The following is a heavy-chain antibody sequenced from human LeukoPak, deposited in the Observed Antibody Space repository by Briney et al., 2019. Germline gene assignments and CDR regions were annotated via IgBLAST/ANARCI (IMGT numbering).Heavy chain of an antibody. CDR1: GGSISSSSYY. Sequence: SETLSLTCTVSGGSISSSSYYWGWIRQPPGKGLEWIGSIYYSGSTYYNPSLKSRVTISVDTSKNQFSLKLSSVTAADTAVYYCARESGVTMVRGRKRVWFDPWGQGTLVTVSS. D-gene: IGHD3-10*01. V-gene: IGHV4-39*07. CDR2: IYYSGST. CDR3: ARESGVTMVRGRKRVWFDP. J-gene: IGHJ5*02.